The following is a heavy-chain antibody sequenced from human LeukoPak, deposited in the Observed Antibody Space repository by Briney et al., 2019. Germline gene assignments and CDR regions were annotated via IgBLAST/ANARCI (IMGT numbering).Heavy chain of an antibody. V-gene: IGHV3-23*01. CDR2: ISGSGGTT. J-gene: IGHJ3*02. D-gene: IGHD3-22*01. Sequence: QPGGSLRLSCAASGFPFSAYAMAWVRQAPGKGLEWVSTISGSGGTTYSADSVKGRFTISRDNSKNILYLQVNSLRAGDTAVYYCAKDYYYDSSGYYYGDAFDIWGQGTMVTVSS. CDR3: AKDYYYDSSGYYYGDAFDI. CDR1: GFPFSAYA.